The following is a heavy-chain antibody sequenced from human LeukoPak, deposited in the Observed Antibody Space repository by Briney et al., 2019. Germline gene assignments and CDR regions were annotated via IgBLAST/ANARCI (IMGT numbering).Heavy chain of an antibody. D-gene: IGHD1-26*01. CDR3: ARGSGSYYFFDY. CDR1: GGSMRSYY. CDR2: IYYSGST. V-gene: IGHV4-59*08. J-gene: IGHJ4*02. Sequence: SETLSLTCTVSGGSMRSYYWSWIRQPPGKGLEWIGYIYYSGSTIYNPSLKSRVTISLDTSKNQFSLKMNSVTAADTAVYYCARGSGSYYFFDYWGQGTLVTVSS.